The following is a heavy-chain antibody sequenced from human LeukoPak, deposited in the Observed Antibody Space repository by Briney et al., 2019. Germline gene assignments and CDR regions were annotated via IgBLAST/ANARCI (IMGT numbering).Heavy chain of an antibody. D-gene: IGHD2-2*01. CDR2: IWYDGSHD. CDR1: GFTFSHYA. CDR3: AKEGDYCSSSGCHKRGIDY. J-gene: IGHJ4*02. Sequence: PGTSLGLSCAASGFTFSHYAMHWVRQAPGKGLEWVAVIWYDGSHDTYTDSVKGRFTVSRDNFKNALHLQMNSLRVEDTAVYYCAKEGDYCSSSGCHKRGIDYWGQGTLVTVSS. V-gene: IGHV3-33*06.